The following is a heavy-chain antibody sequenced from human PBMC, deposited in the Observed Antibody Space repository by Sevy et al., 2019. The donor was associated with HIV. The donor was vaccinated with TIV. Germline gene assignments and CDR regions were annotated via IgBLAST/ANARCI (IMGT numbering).Heavy chain of an antibody. J-gene: IGHJ4*02. CDR2: MKEAGSER. CDR3: VREGVGGYSYSLDC. V-gene: IGHV3-7*01. CDR1: GFTFSSYW. D-gene: IGHD5-18*01. Sequence: GGSLRLSCAASGFTFSSYWMSWVRQAPGKGLEWVATMKEAGSERNYVDSVKGRFTISRDNAKNSLYLQMNSLRAEDTAVYYCVREGVGGYSYSLDCWGQGTLVTVSS.